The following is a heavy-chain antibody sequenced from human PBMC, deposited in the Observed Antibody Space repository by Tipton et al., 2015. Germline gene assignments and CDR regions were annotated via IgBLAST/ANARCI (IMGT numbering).Heavy chain of an antibody. D-gene: IGHD3-22*01. V-gene: IGHV4-59*01. Sequence: TLSLTCTVSGGSISSDYWSWIRQSPGKGLEWIGYVHYTGSTNYNPSLKSRVTISLDTSKNQFSLKLNSVTAADTAVYYCARGGYFYDSSGYYHWGQGTLVTVSS. CDR1: GGSISSDY. CDR3: ARGGYFYDSSGYYH. J-gene: IGHJ5*02. CDR2: VHYTGST.